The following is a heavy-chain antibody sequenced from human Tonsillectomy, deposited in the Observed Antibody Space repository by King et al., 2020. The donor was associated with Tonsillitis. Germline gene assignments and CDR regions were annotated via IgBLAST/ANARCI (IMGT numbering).Heavy chain of an antibody. D-gene: IGHD3-10*01. J-gene: IGHJ3*01. CDR3: ANDSNPQSSGNYYDAFDL. Sequence: VQLVESGGGLVQPGGSLRLSCAASGFSLGAYWMTWLRQAPGKGPEWVANINQDGRKTYYGDSVGGRFTISRDNAKNSLYLEMNSLGAGDTAVYYCANDSNPQSSGNYYDAFDLWGQGTLVTVSS. CDR2: INQDGRKT. V-gene: IGHV3-7*01. CDR1: GFSLGAYW.